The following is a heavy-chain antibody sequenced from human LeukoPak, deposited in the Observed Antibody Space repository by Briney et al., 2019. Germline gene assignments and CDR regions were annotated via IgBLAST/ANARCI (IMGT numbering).Heavy chain of an antibody. CDR2: IYYSGST. CDR3: ARHEGSSGYYDY. CDR1: GGSISSSSYY. D-gene: IGHD3-22*01. J-gene: IGHJ4*02. V-gene: IGHV4-39*01. Sequence: SETLSLTCTVSGGSISSSSYYWGWIRQPPGKGLEWIGSIYYSGSTYYNPSLKSRVTISVDTSKNQFSLKLSSVTAADTAVYYCARHEGSSGYYDYWGQGTLVTVSS.